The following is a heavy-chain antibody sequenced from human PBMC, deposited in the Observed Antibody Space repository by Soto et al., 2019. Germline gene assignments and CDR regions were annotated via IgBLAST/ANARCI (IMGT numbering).Heavy chain of an antibody. V-gene: IGHV3-48*02. CDR3: AREMGACSDSSCYPGPYDS. J-gene: IGHJ5*02. CDR1: GFTFTSYS. Sequence: QTGGSLRLSCAASGFTFTSYSMNWVRQAPGQGLEWVSYITSKSTTIKYADSVKGRFTVSRDNAKNSLYLQLNSLRDEDTAVYYCAREMGACSDSSCYPGPYDSWGQGTLVTVPQ. CDR2: ITSKSTTI. D-gene: IGHD3-16*01.